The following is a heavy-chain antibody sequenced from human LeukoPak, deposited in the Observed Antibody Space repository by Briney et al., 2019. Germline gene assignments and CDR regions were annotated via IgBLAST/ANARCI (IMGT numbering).Heavy chain of an antibody. D-gene: IGHD5-18*01. CDR1: GGSFSGYY. CDR2: INHSGST. Sequence: PSETLSLTCAVYGGSFSGYYWSWIRQPPGKGLEWIGEINHSGSTSYNPSLKSRVTISVDTSKNQFSLKLSSVTAADTAVYYCARGPIQLWLRALDYWGQGTLVTVSS. J-gene: IGHJ4*02. V-gene: IGHV4-34*01. CDR3: ARGPIQLWLRALDY.